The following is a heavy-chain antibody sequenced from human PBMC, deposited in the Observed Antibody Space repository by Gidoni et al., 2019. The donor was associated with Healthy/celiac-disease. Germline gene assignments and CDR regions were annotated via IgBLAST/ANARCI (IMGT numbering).Heavy chain of an antibody. CDR2: ISSSSNYI. Sequence: EVQLVESGGGLVKPGGSLRLACAASGFTFSSYGMNWVRQGPEKGLEWVSSISSSSNYIYYADSVKGRFTISRDNAKNSLYLQINSLRAEDTAVYYWAGEDGDDFWSGNGMDVWGQGTTVTVSS. CDR3: AGEDGDDFWSGNGMDV. V-gene: IGHV3-21*01. D-gene: IGHD3-3*01. J-gene: IGHJ6*02. CDR1: GFTFSSYG.